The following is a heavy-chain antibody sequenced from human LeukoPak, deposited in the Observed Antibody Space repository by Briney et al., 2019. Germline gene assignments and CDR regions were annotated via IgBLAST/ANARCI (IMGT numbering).Heavy chain of an antibody. D-gene: IGHD2-15*01. CDR2: TYYMSKWNT. CDR3: ARAAHGSHWFDP. J-gene: IGHJ5*02. Sequence: SQTLSLTCAISGDSVSSNSAAWNWIRQSPSRGLERLGRTYYMSKWNTQYAVSVESRIIINPATSKNQFSLQLNSVTPEDTAVYYCARAAHGSHWFDPWGQGTLVTVSS. CDR1: GDSVSSNSAA. V-gene: IGHV6-1*01.